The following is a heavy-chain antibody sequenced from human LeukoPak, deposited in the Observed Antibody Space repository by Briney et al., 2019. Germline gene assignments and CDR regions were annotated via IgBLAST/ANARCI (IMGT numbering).Heavy chain of an antibody. CDR2: INPSGGST. CDR3: AREGGDTAMVNFDY. CDR1: GYTFTIYY. Sequence: GASVKVSCKASGYTFTIYYIHWVRQAPGQGLEWMGLINPSGGSTNYAQKFQGRVTMTRDMSTSTVYVELSSLRSEDTAVYYCAREGGDTAMVNFDYWGQGTLVTVPS. D-gene: IGHD5-18*01. J-gene: IGHJ4*02. V-gene: IGHV1-46*01.